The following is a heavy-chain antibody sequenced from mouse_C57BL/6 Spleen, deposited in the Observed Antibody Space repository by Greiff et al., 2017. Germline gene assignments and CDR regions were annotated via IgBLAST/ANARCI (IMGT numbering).Heavy chain of an antibody. V-gene: IGHV7-3*01. Sequence: DVKLVESGGGLVQPGGSLSLSCAASGFTFTDYYMSWVRQPPGKALEWLGFIRNKANGYTTEYSASVKGRFTISRDNSQSILYLQMNALRAEDSATYYCARSTGTTFAYWGQGTLVTVSA. CDR2: IRNKANGYTT. CDR3: ARSTGTTFAY. D-gene: IGHD4-1*02. CDR1: GFTFTDYY. J-gene: IGHJ3*01.